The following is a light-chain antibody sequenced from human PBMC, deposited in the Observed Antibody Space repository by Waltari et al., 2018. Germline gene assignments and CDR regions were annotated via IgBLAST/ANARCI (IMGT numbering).Light chain of an antibody. Sequence: DIQMTQSPSTLSASVGDRVTITCRASQIISTWLAWYQQKPGKAPKLLIYKASGLESGVPSRFSGSVSGTEFTLTISSLQPDDFATCYCQQYNDYPLTFGGGTKVEIK. CDR1: QIISTW. J-gene: IGKJ4*01. V-gene: IGKV1-5*03. CDR3: QQYNDYPLT. CDR2: KAS.